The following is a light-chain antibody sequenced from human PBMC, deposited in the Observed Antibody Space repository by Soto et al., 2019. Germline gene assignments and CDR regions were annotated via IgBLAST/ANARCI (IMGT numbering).Light chain of an antibody. CDR3: SSCTSSSIYV. J-gene: IGLJ1*01. CDR1: SSDVGGYNY. CDR2: DVR. Sequence: QSVLTQPPSLSVFPGQSITISCTGTSSDVGGYNYVSWYQQHPGKAPKLMIYDVRNRPSGVSNRFSGSKSGNTASLTISGLQAEDEADYYCSSCTSSSIYVFGTGTKVTVL. V-gene: IGLV2-14*01.